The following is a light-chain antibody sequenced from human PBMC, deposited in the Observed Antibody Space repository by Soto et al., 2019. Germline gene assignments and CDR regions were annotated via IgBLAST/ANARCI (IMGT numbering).Light chain of an antibody. J-gene: IGKJ4*01. V-gene: IGKV1-27*01. CDR3: QQSRSRPLT. Sequence: DIQITQNPSTLAASVGDRDASTCRASHAINNHLAWYQQKPGKFTKLLIYAASTLHPGVPSRFSGSGSRTDFDLTISSLHPEYFATYYCQQSRSRPLTFGGGTKVDIK. CDR1: HAINNH. CDR2: AAS.